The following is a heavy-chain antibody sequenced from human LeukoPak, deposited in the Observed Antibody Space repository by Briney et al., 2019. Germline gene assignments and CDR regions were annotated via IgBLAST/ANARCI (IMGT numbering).Heavy chain of an antibody. J-gene: IGHJ3*02. V-gene: IGHV4-39*01. D-gene: IGHD2-2*01. CDR2: IHYSGST. CDR3: ARPGDIVVVPADAYAFDI. CDR1: GGSISSSSYY. Sequence: SETLSLTCTVSGGSISSSSYYWGWIRQPPGKGLEWIGSIHYSGSTYYNPSLKSRVTISVDTSKNQFSLKLSSVTAADTAVYYCARPGDIVVVPADAYAFDIWGQGTMVTVSS.